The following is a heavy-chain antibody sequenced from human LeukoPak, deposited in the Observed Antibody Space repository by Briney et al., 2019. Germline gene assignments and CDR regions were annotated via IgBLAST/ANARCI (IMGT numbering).Heavy chain of an antibody. CDR1: GFTFSSYW. D-gene: IGHD6-13*01. Sequence: GGSLRLSCAASGFTFSSYWMSWVRQAPGKGLEWVANIKQDGNEKYYLDSVKGRFTISRDNAKNSLYLQMNSLGDEDTAVYYCGRDRIAERGTGWRVDYWAQGTLVTVSS. CDR2: IKQDGNEK. J-gene: IGHJ4*02. V-gene: IGHV3-7*01. CDR3: GRDRIAERGTGWRVDY.